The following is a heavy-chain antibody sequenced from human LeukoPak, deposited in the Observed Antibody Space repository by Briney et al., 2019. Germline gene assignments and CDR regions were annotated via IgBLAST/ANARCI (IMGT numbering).Heavy chain of an antibody. Sequence: ASVKVSCKASGYTFTCYYMHWVRQAPGQGLEWMGWINPNSGGTNYAQKFQGRVTMTRDTSISTAYMELSRLRSDDTAVYYCARDRGGSYAHYFDYWGQGTLVTVSS. D-gene: IGHD1-26*01. CDR2: INPNSGGT. V-gene: IGHV1-2*02. CDR3: ARDRGGSYAHYFDY. CDR1: GYTFTCYY. J-gene: IGHJ4*02.